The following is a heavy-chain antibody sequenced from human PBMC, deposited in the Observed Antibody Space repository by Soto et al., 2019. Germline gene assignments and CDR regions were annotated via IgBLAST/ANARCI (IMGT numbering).Heavy chain of an antibody. CDR3: ARDGYTLTPNYYYGMDV. V-gene: IGHV4-39*07. CDR1: GGSISRNYYY. Sequence: SETLSLTCTVSGGSISRNYYYWCWIRQPPGKGLEWIGSIYYSGSTYYNPSLKSRVTISVDTSKNHFSLKLSSVTAADTAVYYCARDGYTLTPNYYYGMDVWGQGTTVTVSS. D-gene: IGHD4-4*01. J-gene: IGHJ6*02. CDR2: IYYSGST.